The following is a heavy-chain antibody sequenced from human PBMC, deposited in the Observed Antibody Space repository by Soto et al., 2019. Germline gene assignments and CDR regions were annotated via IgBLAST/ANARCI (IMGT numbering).Heavy chain of an antibody. Sequence: QVQLVQSGAEVKKPGSSVKVSCKASGGTFSSYAISWVRQAPGQGLEWMGGIIPIFGTANYAQKFQGRVTSTADESTSTAYMELSSLRSEDTAVYYCARYIVVVVAATPDCYYGIDVWGQGTTVTVSS. CDR1: GGTFSSYA. J-gene: IGHJ6*02. D-gene: IGHD2-15*01. CDR2: IIPIFGTA. V-gene: IGHV1-69*01. CDR3: ARYIVVVVAATPDCYYGIDV.